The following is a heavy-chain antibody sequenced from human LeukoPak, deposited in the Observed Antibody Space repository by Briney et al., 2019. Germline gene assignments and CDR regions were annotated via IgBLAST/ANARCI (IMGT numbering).Heavy chain of an antibody. J-gene: IGHJ4*02. Sequence: SETLSLTCTVSGGPISSYYWSWIRQPPGKGLEWIGYIYYSGSTNYNPSLKSRVTISVDTSKNEFSLKLSSVTAADTAVYYCARWGDYYDSSGYYYFDYWGQGTVVTVSS. V-gene: IGHV4-59*01. CDR1: GGPISSYY. CDR2: IYYSGST. D-gene: IGHD3-22*01. CDR3: ARWGDYYDSSGYYYFDY.